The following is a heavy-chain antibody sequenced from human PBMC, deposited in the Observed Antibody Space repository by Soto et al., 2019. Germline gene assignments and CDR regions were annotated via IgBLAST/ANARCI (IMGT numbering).Heavy chain of an antibody. V-gene: IGHV4-34*01. J-gene: IGHJ2*01. D-gene: IGHD5-18*01. CDR3: ARDPLWGTAMVLWYFDL. CDR1: GGSFSGYY. Sequence: SETLSVTCAVYGGSFSGYYWSWIRQPPGKGLEWIGEINHSGSTNYNPSLKSRVTISVDTSKNQFSLKLSSVTAADTAVYYCARDPLWGTAMVLWYFDLWGPGTLVTVSS. CDR2: INHSGST.